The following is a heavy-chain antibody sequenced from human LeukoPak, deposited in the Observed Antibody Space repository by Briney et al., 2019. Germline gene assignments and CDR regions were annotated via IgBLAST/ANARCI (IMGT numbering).Heavy chain of an antibody. D-gene: IGHD1-1*01. CDR1: GYTFTSYG. CDR2: ISAYNGNA. Sequence: ASVKVSCKASGYTFTSYGISWVRQAPGQGLEWMGWISAYNGNANYAQKLQGRVTMTTDTSTSTAYMELRSLRSDDTAVYYCARAWRGGDAFDIWGQGTMVTVSS. CDR3: ARAWRGGDAFDI. V-gene: IGHV1-18*01. J-gene: IGHJ3*02.